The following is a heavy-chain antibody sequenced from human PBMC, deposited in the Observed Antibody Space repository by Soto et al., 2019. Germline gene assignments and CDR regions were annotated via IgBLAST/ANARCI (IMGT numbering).Heavy chain of an antibody. CDR1: GYTFTSYA. V-gene: IGHV1-3*01. CDR2: VNAGNGNT. CDR3: ARDRGGTMIVVVITSYFDY. Sequence: ASVKVSCKASGYTFTSYAMHWVRQAPGQRLEWMGWVNAGNGNTKYSQKFQGRATITRDTSASTAYMELSSLRSEDTAVYYCARDRGGTMIVVVITSYFDYWGQGTLVTVSS. J-gene: IGHJ4*02. D-gene: IGHD3-22*01.